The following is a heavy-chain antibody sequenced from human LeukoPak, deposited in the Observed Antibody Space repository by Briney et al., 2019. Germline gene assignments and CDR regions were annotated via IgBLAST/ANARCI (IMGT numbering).Heavy chain of an antibody. CDR3: AKGNTVTPDY. J-gene: IGHJ4*02. V-gene: IGHV3-23*01. Sequence: GGSLRLSCAASGFTFSNYPMNWVRQAPGKGLEWVSAITTDGSRTYNADSVKGRFTISRDNSKNTLYLQLNSLRAEDTAVYYCAKGNTVTPDYWGQGTLVTVSS. CDR1: GFTFSNYP. CDR2: ITTDGSRT. D-gene: IGHD4-17*01.